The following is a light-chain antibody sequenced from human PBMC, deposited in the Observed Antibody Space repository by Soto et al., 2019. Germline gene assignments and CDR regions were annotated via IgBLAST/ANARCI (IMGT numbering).Light chain of an antibody. V-gene: IGKV3-20*01. CDR3: QQYGSSPWT. Sequence: EIVLTQSPGTLSLSPGERATLSCRASQSVDSTYLTWYQQKPGQAPRLLIYGASGRATGIPDRFSGSGSGTDFTLTISRLEPEDFAVYYCQQYGSSPWTFGQGTKVDIK. CDR1: QSVDSTY. J-gene: IGKJ1*01. CDR2: GAS.